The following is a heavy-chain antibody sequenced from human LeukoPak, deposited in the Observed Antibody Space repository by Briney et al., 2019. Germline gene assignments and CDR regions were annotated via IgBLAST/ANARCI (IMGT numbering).Heavy chain of an antibody. CDR1: GGSFSGYY. Sequence: SETLSLTCAVYGGSFSGYYWSWIRQPPGKGLEWIGEINHSGSTNYNPSLKSRVTISVDTSKNQFSLKLSSVTAADTAVYYCARDLVGATTGLDIWGQGTMVTVSS. D-gene: IGHD1-26*01. CDR2: INHSGST. CDR3: ARDLVGATTGLDI. V-gene: IGHV4-34*01. J-gene: IGHJ3*02.